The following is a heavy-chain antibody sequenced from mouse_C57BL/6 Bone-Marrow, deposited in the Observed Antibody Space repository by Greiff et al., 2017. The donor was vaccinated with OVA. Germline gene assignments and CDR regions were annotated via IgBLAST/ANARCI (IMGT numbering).Heavy chain of an antibody. CDR2: INPNNGGT. Sequence: EVQLQQSGPELVKPGASVKISCKASGYTFTDYYMNWVKQSHGKSLEWIGDINPNNGGTSYNQKFKGKATLTVDKSSSTAYMELRSLTSEDSAVYYCARVQLRSPFAYWGQGTLVTVSA. D-gene: IGHD3-2*02. V-gene: IGHV1-26*01. CDR1: GYTFTDYY. J-gene: IGHJ3*01. CDR3: ARVQLRSPFAY.